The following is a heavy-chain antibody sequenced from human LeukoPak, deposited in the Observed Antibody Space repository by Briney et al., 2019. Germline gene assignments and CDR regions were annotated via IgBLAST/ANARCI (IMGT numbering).Heavy chain of an antibody. J-gene: IGHJ4*02. D-gene: IGHD4-17*01. CDR2: IYPGDSET. V-gene: IGHV5-51*01. CDR1: GYSFTNYW. Sequence: GESLKISCKGSGYSFTNYWVAWVRQMPGKGLEWMGIIYPGDSETRYSPSFQGQVTISADKSISTAYLQWSSLQASDTAMYYCARTLTVTTEYYFDYWGQGTLVTVSS. CDR3: ARTLTVTTEYYFDY.